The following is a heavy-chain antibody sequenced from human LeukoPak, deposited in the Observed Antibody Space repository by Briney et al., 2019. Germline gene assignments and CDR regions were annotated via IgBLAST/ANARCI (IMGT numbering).Heavy chain of an antibody. CDR2: IYPGDSDI. CDR1: GYRFTNYW. CDR3: ARQEYCSGGSCYTWFDP. J-gene: IGHJ5*02. V-gene: IGHV5-51*01. D-gene: IGHD2-15*01. Sequence: GESLKISCKGSGYRFTNYWIAWVRQMPGKGLEWMGIIYPGDSDIGYSPSFQGQVTISADKSISTAYLQWSSLKASDTAMYYCARQEYCSGGSCYTWFDPWGQGTLVTVSS.